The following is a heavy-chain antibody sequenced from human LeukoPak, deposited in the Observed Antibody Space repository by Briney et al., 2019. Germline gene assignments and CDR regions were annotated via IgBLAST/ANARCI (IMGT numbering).Heavy chain of an antibody. Sequence: GRSLRLSCAASGFTFSSYGMHWVRQAPGKGLEWVADISYDGSNKYYADSVKGRFTISRDNSKNTLYLQMNSLRAEDTAVYYCAKADYYDSSGPPFDIWGQGTMVTVSS. V-gene: IGHV3-30*18. CDR1: GFTFSSYG. D-gene: IGHD3-22*01. CDR2: ISYDGSNK. CDR3: AKADYYDSSGPPFDI. J-gene: IGHJ3*02.